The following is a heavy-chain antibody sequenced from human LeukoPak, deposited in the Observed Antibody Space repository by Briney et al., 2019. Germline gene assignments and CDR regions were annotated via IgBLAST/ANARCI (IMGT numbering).Heavy chain of an antibody. Sequence: SETLSLTCVVSGGSVSGYYWGWIRQPPGRGLEWIGYVYYSGSTNYNPSFKSRITISVDTSRNQFSLQPSSVTAADTAVYYCVRIHRYCSGGACYVLDNWGQGTLVAVSS. V-gene: IGHV4-59*02. CDR3: VRIHRYCSGGACYVLDN. CDR2: VYYSGST. J-gene: IGHJ4*02. CDR1: GGSVSGYY. D-gene: IGHD2-15*01.